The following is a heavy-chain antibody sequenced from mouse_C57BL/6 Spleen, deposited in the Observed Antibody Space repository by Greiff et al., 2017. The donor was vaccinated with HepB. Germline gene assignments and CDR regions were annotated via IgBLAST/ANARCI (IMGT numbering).Heavy chain of an antibody. V-gene: IGHV1-50*01. D-gene: IGHD2-14*01. CDR3: ARGGYHGAMDY. J-gene: IGHJ4*01. CDR1: GYTFTSYW. Sequence: QVQLQQPGAELVKPGASVKLSCKASGYTFTSYWMQWVKQRPGQGLEWIGEIDPSDSYTNYNQKFKGKATLTVDTSSSTAYMQLSSLTSEDSAVYYCARGGYHGAMDYWGQGTSVTVSS. CDR2: IDPSDSYT.